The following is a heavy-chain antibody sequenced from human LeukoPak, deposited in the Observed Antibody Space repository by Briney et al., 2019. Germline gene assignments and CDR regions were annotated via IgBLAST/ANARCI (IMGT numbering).Heavy chain of an antibody. CDR1: DVSIFRSNW. V-gene: IGHV4-4*02. CDR3: ARAVGSSGWYSDY. D-gene: IGHD6-19*01. Sequence: PSETLSLTCAVSDVSIFRSNWWSWVRQPPGKGLEWIGQISPSGSTNYSPSLKSRVTISVDTSKNQFSLKLSSVTAADTAVYYCARAVGSSGWYSDYWGQGTLVTVSS. CDR2: ISPSGST. J-gene: IGHJ4*02.